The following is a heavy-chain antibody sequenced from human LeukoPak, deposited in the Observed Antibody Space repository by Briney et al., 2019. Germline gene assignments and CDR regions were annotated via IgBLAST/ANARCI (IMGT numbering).Heavy chain of an antibody. CDR1: GGSISSYY. J-gene: IGHJ6*03. Sequence: SETLSLTCTVSGGSISSYYWSWIRQPPGKGLEWIGYIYYSGSTNYNPSLKSRVTISVDTSKNQFSLKLSSVTAADTAVYYCARGTYYYYYYMDVWGKGTTVTISS. CDR3: ARGTYYYYYYMDV. D-gene: IGHD2-2*01. V-gene: IGHV4-59*01. CDR2: IYYSGST.